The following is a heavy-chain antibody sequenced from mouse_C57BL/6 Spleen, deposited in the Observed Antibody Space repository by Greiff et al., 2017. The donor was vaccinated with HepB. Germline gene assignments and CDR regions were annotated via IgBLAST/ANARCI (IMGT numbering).Heavy chain of an antibody. Sequence: VQLQQSGPELVKPGASVTISCKASGYAFSSSWMNWVKQRPGKGLEWIGRIYPGDGDTNYNGKFKGKATLTADKSSSTAYMQLSSLTSEDSAVYFGARGVFDYWGQGTTLTVSA. CDR2: IYPGDGDT. CDR3: ARGVFDY. V-gene: IGHV1-82*01. CDR1: GYAFSSSW. J-gene: IGHJ2*01.